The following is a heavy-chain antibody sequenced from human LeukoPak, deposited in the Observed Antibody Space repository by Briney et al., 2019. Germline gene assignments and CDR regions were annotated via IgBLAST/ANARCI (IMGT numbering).Heavy chain of an antibody. J-gene: IGHJ4*02. V-gene: IGHV1-18*01. CDR3: ARLTPGTDVDTGMVEY. CDR2: ISAYNGNT. D-gene: IGHD5-18*01. CDR1: GYTFTSYG. Sequence: ASVKVSCKASGYTFTSYGISWVRQAPGQGLEWMGWISAYNGNTNYAQKLQGRVTMTTDTSTNTAYMELRGLSSDDTAVYYCARLTPGTDVDTGMVEYWGQGTLVTVSS.